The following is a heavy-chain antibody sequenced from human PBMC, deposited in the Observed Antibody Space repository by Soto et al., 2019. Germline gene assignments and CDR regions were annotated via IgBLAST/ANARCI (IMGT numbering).Heavy chain of an antibody. CDR1: GYTFTSYY. J-gene: IGHJ4*02. Sequence: QVQLVQSGAEVKKPGASVKVSCKASGYTFTSYYMHWVRQAPGQGLEWMGIINPSGGSTSYAQKFQGRVTMPGDTSTSTVYMELSSLRSEDTAVYYCASAMVRGVMNYWGQGTLVTVSS. CDR3: ASAMVRGVMNY. D-gene: IGHD3-10*01. CDR2: INPSGGST. V-gene: IGHV1-46*01.